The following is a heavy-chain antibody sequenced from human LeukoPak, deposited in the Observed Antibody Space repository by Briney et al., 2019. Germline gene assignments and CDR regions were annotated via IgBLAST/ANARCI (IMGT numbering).Heavy chain of an antibody. Sequence: GGSLRLSCAASGFTFSSYWMSWVRQAPGKGLEWVANIKQDGGAKYYVDSVRGRFTISRDNAKNSLYLQMNSLRAEDTAVYYCAKLSRPGPLGYWGQGTLVTVSS. V-gene: IGHV3-7*01. CDR1: GFTFSSYW. CDR2: IKQDGGAK. D-gene: IGHD3-16*01. J-gene: IGHJ4*02. CDR3: AKLSRPGPLGY.